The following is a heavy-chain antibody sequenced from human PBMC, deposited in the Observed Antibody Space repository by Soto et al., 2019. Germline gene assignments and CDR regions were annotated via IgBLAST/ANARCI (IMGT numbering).Heavy chain of an antibody. CDR2: ISSSSSYI. CDR3: ARDSFRAYYYYYMDV. V-gene: IGHV3-21*01. J-gene: IGHJ6*03. D-gene: IGHD3-16*01. CDR1: GFTFSSYS. Sequence: EVQLVESGGGLVKPGGSLRLSCAASGFTFSSYSMNWVRQAPGKGLEWVSSISSSSSYIYYADSVKGRFTISRDNAKNSLYLQMSSLRAEDTAVYYCARDSFRAYYYYYMDVWGKGTTVTVSS.